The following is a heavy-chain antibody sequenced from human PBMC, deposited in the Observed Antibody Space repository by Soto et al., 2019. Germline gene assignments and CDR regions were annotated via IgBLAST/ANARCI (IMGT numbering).Heavy chain of an antibody. CDR1: GYTFSGYY. J-gene: IGHJ4*02. CDR2: INPSSGDT. Sequence: GSSVKVSCKASGYTFSGYYIHWVRQAPGQGLEWMGWINPSSGDTKYVQKFLGRVTMTRDTSISTAYMDLSRLRSDDTAVYYCAAQPVEMATIPFDYWGQGTLVTVSS. CDR3: AAQPVEMATIPFDY. V-gene: IGHV1-2*02. D-gene: IGHD5-12*01.